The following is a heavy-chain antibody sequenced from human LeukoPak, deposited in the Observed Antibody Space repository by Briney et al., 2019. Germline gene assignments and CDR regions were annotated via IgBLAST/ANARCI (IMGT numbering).Heavy chain of an antibody. Sequence: GGSLRLSCAASGFTVTSNYMTWVRQAPGKGLEWISLIYSGGSTYYADSVKGRFTISRDNSKNTLYLQMNSLRAEDTAVYYCAAYSSCDYWGQGTLVTVSS. CDR2: IYSGGST. CDR3: AAYSSCDY. J-gene: IGHJ4*02. CDR1: GFTVTSNY. V-gene: IGHV3-53*01. D-gene: IGHD6-6*01.